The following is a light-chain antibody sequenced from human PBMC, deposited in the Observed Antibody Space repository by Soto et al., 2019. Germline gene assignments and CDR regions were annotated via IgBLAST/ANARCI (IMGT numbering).Light chain of an antibody. J-gene: IGKJ1*01. Sequence: IQMTQSPSTLSAPVGDRVTITCQASQTISTFLAWFQHKPGKAPNLLIYDASNLESGVPSRFSGSGSGTEFTLTISSLQSDDVAVYYCQQYYSSPPTFGQGTKVEIK. CDR3: QQYYSSPPT. CDR2: DAS. CDR1: QTISTF. V-gene: IGKV1-5*01.